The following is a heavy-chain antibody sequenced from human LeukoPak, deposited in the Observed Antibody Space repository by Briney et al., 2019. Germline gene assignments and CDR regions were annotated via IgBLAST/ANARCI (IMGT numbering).Heavy chain of an antibody. V-gene: IGHV3-7*03. CDR1: GFTFSSYE. J-gene: IGHJ4*02. CDR3: AKDAHYSGSYYFDY. CDR2: IKQDGSEK. D-gene: IGHD1-26*01. Sequence: GGSLRLSCAASGFTFSSYEMNWVRQAPGKGLEWVANIKQDGSEKYYVDSVKGRFTISRDNAKNSLYLQMNSLRAEDTALYYCAKDAHYSGSYYFDYWGQGTLVTVSS.